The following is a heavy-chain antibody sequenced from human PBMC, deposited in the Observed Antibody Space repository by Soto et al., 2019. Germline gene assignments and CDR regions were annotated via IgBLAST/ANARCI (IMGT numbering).Heavy chain of an antibody. CDR1: GYTFTSYG. Sequence: QVPLVQSGAEVKKPGASVKVSCKASGYTFTSYGISWVRQAPGQGLEWMGWISAYNGNTNYAQKLQGRVTMTTDTSTSTAYMELRSLRSDDTAVYYCARRLGYCSGGSCSSVDAFDIWGQGTMVTVSS. CDR3: ARRLGYCSGGSCSSVDAFDI. V-gene: IGHV1-18*01. CDR2: ISAYNGNT. D-gene: IGHD2-15*01. J-gene: IGHJ3*02.